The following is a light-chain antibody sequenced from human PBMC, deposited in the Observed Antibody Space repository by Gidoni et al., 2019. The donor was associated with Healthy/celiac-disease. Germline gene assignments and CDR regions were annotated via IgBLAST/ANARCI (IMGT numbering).Light chain of an antibody. V-gene: IGKV2-28*01. CDR3: KQALQTPLT. J-gene: IGKJ4*01. CDR1: QSLLHSNGYNY. CDR2: LGS. Sequence: DIVTTHSPLSLHVTPGEPASISCRSSQSLLHSNGYNYLDWYLQKQEQSPQLLTYLGSNRASGVPDRFRGRGSGKDLTLKSSRVEAEDAGFYHWKQALQTPLTFGGGTKVEIK.